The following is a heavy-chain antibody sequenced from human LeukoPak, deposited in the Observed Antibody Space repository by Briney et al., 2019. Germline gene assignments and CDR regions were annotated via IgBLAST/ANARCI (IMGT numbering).Heavy chain of an antibody. CDR3: ASSPSYSSSWYALHS. CDR2: IGTTGDT. J-gene: IGHJ4*02. D-gene: IGHD6-13*01. Sequence: GSLRLSCAASGFTISSYDMHWVHQATGKGLEWVSAIGTTGDTYYSQSVRGRFTISRENAKNSLFLQMNSLRAGDAVVYFCASSPSYSSSWYALHSWGQGTLVTVSS. CDR1: GFTISSYD. V-gene: IGHV3-13*01.